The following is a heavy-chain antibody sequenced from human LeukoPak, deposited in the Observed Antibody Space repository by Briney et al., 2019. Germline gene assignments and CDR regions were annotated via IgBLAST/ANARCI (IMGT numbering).Heavy chain of an antibody. CDR3: AAIFGPARHCFDP. Sequence: SGPTLVHPTPTLTLTCIFSGFSLSTNGVGVGWNRQPPVKALEWLAAIYWSDDRRDSPSLKTRLTITKDTSTNQVVLTMSNMDPVDTATYYCAAIFGPARHCFDPWGQETLVTVSS. CDR1: GFSLSTNGVG. CDR2: IYWSDDR. V-gene: IGHV2-5*01. J-gene: IGHJ5*02. D-gene: IGHD3-3*01.